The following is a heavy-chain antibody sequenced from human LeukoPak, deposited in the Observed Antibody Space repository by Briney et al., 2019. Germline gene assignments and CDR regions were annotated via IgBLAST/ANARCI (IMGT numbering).Heavy chain of an antibody. CDR3: ASKPRIQLWLT. Sequence: GGSLRLSCAASGFTFSSYGMHWVRQAPGKGLEWVAVIWYDGSNKYYADSVKGRFTISRDNSKNTLHLQMNSLRAEDTAVYYCASKPRIQLWLTWGQGTLVTVSS. CDR1: GFTFSSYG. D-gene: IGHD5-18*01. V-gene: IGHV3-33*01. J-gene: IGHJ5*02. CDR2: IWYDGSNK.